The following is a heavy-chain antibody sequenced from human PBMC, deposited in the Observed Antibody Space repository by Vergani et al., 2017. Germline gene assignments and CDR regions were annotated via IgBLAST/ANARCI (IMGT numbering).Heavy chain of an antibody. J-gene: IGHJ4*02. CDR3: ARGDDYGDFPDY. D-gene: IGHD4-17*01. Sequence: EVQLVESGGGLVKPGGSLRLSCAASGFTFSSYWMHWVRQAPGKGLVWVSRINSDGSSTSYADSVKGRFTISRDNAKNTLYLQMNSLRAEDTAVYYCARGDDYGDFPDYWGQGTLVTVSS. V-gene: IGHV3-74*02. CDR1: GFTFSSYW. CDR2: INSDGSST.